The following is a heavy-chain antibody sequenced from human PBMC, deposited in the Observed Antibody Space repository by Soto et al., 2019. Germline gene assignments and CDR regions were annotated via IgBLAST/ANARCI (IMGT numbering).Heavy chain of an antibody. D-gene: IGHD3-22*01. CDR1: GFTFSSYA. Sequence: PGGSLRLSCAASGFTFSSYAMSWVRQAPGKGLEWVSAISGSGGSTYYADSVKGRFTISRDNSKNTLYLQMNSLRAEDTAVYYCAKSRDSSGYYRVYYYYGMDVWGQGTTVTVSS. V-gene: IGHV3-23*01. CDR2: ISGSGGST. J-gene: IGHJ6*02. CDR3: AKSRDSSGYYRVYYYYGMDV.